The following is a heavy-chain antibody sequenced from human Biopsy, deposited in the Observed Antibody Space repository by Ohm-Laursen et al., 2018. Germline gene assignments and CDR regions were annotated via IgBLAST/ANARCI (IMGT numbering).Heavy chain of an antibody. CDR2: MNPNSGKT. CDR3: ARNTGWYGDLYYFDY. CDR1: GYTFISYD. D-gene: IGHD6-19*01. Sequence: SVKVSCKASGYTFISYDIDWVRQATGQGLEWMGWMNPNSGKTGYAQKFQGRVTMTTNTSVNTAYMELSSLRSADTAVYFCARNTGWYGDLYYFDYWGQGTLVTVSS. V-gene: IGHV1-8*01. J-gene: IGHJ4*02.